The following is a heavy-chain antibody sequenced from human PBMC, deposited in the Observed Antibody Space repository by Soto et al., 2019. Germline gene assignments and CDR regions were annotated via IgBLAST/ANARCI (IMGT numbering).Heavy chain of an antibody. CDR2: IKPSGGST. CDR3: ARDSGMRDDNNFYGMDV. Sequence: QVQLVQSGAEVKKSGASVKVSCKASGYTFTSHYIQWVRQAPGQGLEWPGMIKPSGGSTTYAQKLQGRVTMTRDTSTSTVYMELSSLTSEDTAVYYCARDSGMRDDNNFYGMDVWGQGTTVIVSS. J-gene: IGHJ6*02. D-gene: IGHD3-9*01. CDR1: GYTFTSHY. V-gene: IGHV1-46*04.